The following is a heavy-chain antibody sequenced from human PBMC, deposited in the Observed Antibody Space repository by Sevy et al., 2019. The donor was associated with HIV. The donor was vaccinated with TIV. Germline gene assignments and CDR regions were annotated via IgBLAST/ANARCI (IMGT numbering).Heavy chain of an antibody. V-gene: IGHV3-23*01. J-gene: IGHJ4*02. D-gene: IGHD3-22*01. Sequence: GGSLRLSCAASGFTFSSYAMSWVRQAPGKGLEWVSAISGSGGSTYYADSVKGRFTISRDNSKNTLYLQMNSLRAEDRAVYNGVKVAASDYYDSSGYYFFDYWGQGTLVTVSS. CDR3: VKVAASDYYDSSGYYFFDY. CDR1: GFTFSSYA. CDR2: ISGSGGST.